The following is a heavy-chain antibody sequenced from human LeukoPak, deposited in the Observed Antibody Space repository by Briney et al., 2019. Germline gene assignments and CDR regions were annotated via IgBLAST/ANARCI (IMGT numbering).Heavy chain of an antibody. J-gene: IGHJ3*02. CDR1: GFTVSSNY. CDR2: IYSDGTT. Sequence: GGSLRLSRAVSGFTVSSNYISWVRQAPGKGLEWVSVIYSDGTTYYADSVKGRFTISRDNSKNTLYLQMNSLRAEDTAVYYCASQSTPVLPFDIWGQGTMVTVSS. CDR3: ASQSTPVLPFDI. V-gene: IGHV3-66*04.